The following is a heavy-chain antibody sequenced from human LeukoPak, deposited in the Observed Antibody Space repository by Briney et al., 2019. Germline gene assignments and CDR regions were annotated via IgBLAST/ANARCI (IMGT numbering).Heavy chain of an antibody. J-gene: IGHJ6*03. V-gene: IGHV3-30*02. D-gene: IGHD3-16*01. CDR2: IRYDGNNK. CDR1: GFIFSTYG. CDR3: AKGFGGYYYYYMDV. Sequence: GGSLRLSCAASGFIFSTYGMYWVRQAPGKGLEWVAFIRYDGNNKYYGDFVKGRFTISRDNSNNTLYLQMNSLRAEDTAVYYCAKGFGGYYYYYMDVWGKGTTVTVSS.